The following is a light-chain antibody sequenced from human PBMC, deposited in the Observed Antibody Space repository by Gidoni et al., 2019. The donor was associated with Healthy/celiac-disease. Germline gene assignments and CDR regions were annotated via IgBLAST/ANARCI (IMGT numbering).Light chain of an antibody. CDR2: LGS. J-gene: IGKJ2*01. CDR3: MPALQTPPYT. CDR1: QSLLHSNGYNY. Sequence: DIVMTQSPLSLPVTPGEPASISCRSSQSLLHSNGYNYLDWYLQKPGQSPQLLIYLGSNRASGGPDRFSGSGSGTDFTLKISRVEAEDVGVYYCMPALQTPPYTFGQGTKLEIK. V-gene: IGKV2-28*01.